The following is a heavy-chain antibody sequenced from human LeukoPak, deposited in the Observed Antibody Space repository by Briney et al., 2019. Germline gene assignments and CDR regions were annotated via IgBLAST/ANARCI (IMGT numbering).Heavy chain of an antibody. V-gene: IGHV1-8*01. CDR3: ARGPVAYYYYYGMDV. CDR2: MNPNSGNT. CDR1: GYTFTSYD. D-gene: IGHD6-19*01. J-gene: IGHJ6*02. Sequence: ASVKVSCKASGYTFTSYDINWVRQVTGQGLEWMGWMNPNSGNTGYAQKFQGRVTMTRNTSISTAYMELSSLRSEDTAVYYCARGPVAYYYYYGMDVWGQGTTVTVSS.